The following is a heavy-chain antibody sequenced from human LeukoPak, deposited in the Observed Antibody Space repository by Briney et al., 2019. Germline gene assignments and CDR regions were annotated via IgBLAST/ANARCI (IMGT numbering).Heavy chain of an antibody. Sequence: GGSLRLSCAASGFIVSSNYMSWVRQAPGKGLEWVSVIYSGGSTYYADSVKGRFTISRDNSKNTLYLQMNSLRAEDTAVYYCARGSRSSGWFDYWGQGTLVTVSS. CDR1: GFIVSSNY. D-gene: IGHD6-19*01. V-gene: IGHV3-53*01. CDR2: IYSGGST. J-gene: IGHJ4*02. CDR3: ARGSRSSGWFDY.